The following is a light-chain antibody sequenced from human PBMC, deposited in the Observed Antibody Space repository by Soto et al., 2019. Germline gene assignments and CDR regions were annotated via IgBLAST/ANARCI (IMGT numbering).Light chain of an antibody. Sequence: QSALTQPASVSGSPGQSIAISCTGSSSDIGAYNYVSWYQHHPGKAPKLIIYDVTSRPSGVSSRFSGAKSGNAASLGITGLQTGDEADYYCGTWDKSLSAGVFGGGTKLTVL. CDR1: SSDIGAYNY. CDR3: GTWDKSLSAGV. CDR2: DVT. J-gene: IGLJ3*02. V-gene: IGLV2-14*01.